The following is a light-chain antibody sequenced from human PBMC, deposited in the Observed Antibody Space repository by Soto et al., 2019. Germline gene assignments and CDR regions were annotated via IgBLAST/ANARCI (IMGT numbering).Light chain of an antibody. J-gene: IGLJ1*01. CDR2: EVS. CDR1: SSDVGSYNR. Sequence: QSVLTQPPSVSGSPGQSVAISCTGTSSDVGSYNRVSWYQQPPGTAPKVMIYEVSNRPSGVPDRFSGSKSGNTASLTISGLQAEDEADYYCSSYASSNTYVFGSGTKVTVL. CDR3: SSYASSNTYV. V-gene: IGLV2-18*02.